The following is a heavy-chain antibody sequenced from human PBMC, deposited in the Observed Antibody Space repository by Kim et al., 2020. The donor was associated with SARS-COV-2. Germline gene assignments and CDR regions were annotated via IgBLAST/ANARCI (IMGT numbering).Heavy chain of an antibody. D-gene: IGHD4-4*01. CDR3: AKEGGNYAGDYFDY. Sequence: ADSVTGRFTISRDNSKNTLYLQMNSLRAEDTAVYYCAKEGGNYAGDYFDYWGQGTLVTVSS. V-gene: IGHV3-23*01. J-gene: IGHJ4*02.